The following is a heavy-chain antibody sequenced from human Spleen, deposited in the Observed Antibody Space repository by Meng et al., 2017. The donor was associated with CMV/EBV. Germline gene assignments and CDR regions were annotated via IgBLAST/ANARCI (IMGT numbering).Heavy chain of an antibody. CDR3: ARIMGGTRIDY. J-gene: IGHJ4*02. CDR2: INHSGST. D-gene: IGHD1-26*01. V-gene: IGHV4-34*01. Sequence: SETLSLTCAVYGGSFSGYYWSWIRQPPGKGLEWIGEINHSGSTNYNPSLKSRVTISVDTSKNQFSLKLSSVTAADTAVYYCARIMGGTRIDYWGQGTLVTVSS. CDR1: GGSFSGYY.